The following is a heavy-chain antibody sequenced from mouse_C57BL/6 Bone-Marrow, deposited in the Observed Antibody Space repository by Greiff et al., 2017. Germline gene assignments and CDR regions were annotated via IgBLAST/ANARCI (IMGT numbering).Heavy chain of an antibody. CDR1: GYTFTSYW. CDR2: IYPGSGST. CDR3: ARTPTDY. Sequence: QVQLQQSGAELVKPGASVKMSCKASGYTFTSYWITWVKQRPGQGLEWIGDIYPGSGSTNYNEKFKSKATLTVDKSSSTAYMQLSSLTSEDSAVYYCARTPTDYWGQGTTLTVSS. V-gene: IGHV1-55*01. J-gene: IGHJ2*01. D-gene: IGHD2-10*01.